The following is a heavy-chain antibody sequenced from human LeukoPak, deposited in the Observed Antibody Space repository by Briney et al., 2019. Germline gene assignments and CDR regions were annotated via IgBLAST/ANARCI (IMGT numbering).Heavy chain of an antibody. J-gene: IGHJ4*02. Sequence: GGSLRLSCAASGFTFTTYAMSWVRQAPGKGLEWVSGVSATGGSTYYADSVRGRFTISRDISKNTLYLQVNNLRAEDTAVYYCARGHLAARPYYFDYWGQGTLVTVSS. CDR3: ARGHLAARPYYFDY. CDR2: VSATGGST. CDR1: GFTFTTYA. D-gene: IGHD6-6*01. V-gene: IGHV3-23*01.